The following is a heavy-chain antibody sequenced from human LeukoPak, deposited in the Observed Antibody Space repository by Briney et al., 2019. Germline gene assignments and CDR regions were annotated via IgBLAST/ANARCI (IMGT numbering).Heavy chain of an antibody. Sequence: PGGSLRLSCAASGFTFSSYAMSWVRQAPGKGLEWVSSISYNGGGSYYADSVKGRFTISRDDPKNTLYLQMSSLRAEDTAIYYCARGAPPDAWGQGTVLTVSS. CDR2: ISYNGGGS. CDR1: GFTFSSYA. V-gene: IGHV3-23*01. J-gene: IGHJ3*01. CDR3: ARGAPPDA.